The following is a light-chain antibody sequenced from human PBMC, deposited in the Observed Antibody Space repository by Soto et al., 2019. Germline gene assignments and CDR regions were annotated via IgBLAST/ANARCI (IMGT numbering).Light chain of an antibody. V-gene: IGLV2-14*03. Sequence: QSVLTQPASVSGSPGQSITISCTGTSSDVGGNYVSWYVSWYQQHPGKVPKLIIYDDDDRPSGVPNRFSGSKSGNTASLTLIGLQSVDEADYHCRSYANSKTVVFGGGTKLTVL. CDR2: DDD. CDR3: RSYANSKTVV. CDR1: SSDVGGNYVSWY. J-gene: IGLJ3*02.